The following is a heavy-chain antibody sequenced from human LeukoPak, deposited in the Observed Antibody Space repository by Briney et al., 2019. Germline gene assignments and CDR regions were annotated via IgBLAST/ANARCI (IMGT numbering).Heavy chain of an antibody. V-gene: IGHV4-39*07. J-gene: IGHJ4*02. D-gene: IGHD3-9*01. Sequence: SETLSLTCTVSGGSISSNSYYWGWIRQPPGKGLEWIGSIYYSGSTYYNPSLKSRVTISVDTSKNQFSLKLSSVTAADTAVYYCARGNDILTGYYLYWGQGTLVTVSS. CDR1: GGSISSNSYY. CDR3: ARGNDILTGYYLY. CDR2: IYYSGST.